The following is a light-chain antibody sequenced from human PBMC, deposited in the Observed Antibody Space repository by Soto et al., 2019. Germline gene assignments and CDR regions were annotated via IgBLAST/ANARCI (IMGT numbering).Light chain of an antibody. Sequence: EIVLTQYPGTLSLSPGEKATLSCRASHSVSSRYLAWYQQKPGQAPRLFIYGASSRATGIPDRFSGSGSGTDFTLTISRLEPDEFAVYYCQQYGSSPLITFGQGTRLEIK. CDR3: QQYGSSPLIT. CDR2: GAS. V-gene: IGKV3-20*01. J-gene: IGKJ5*01. CDR1: HSVSSRY.